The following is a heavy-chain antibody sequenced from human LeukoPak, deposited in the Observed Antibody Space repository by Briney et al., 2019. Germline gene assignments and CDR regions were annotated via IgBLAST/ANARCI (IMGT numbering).Heavy chain of an antibody. J-gene: IGHJ4*02. CDR3: ARGQYSGYYYFDY. D-gene: IGHD3-22*01. CDR1: GFTFSSYE. Sequence: GGSLRLSCAASGFTFSSYEMNWVRQAPGKGLECVSYISSSGSTIYYADSVKGRFTISRDNAKNSLYLQMNSLRAEDTAVYYCARGQYSGYYYFDYWGQGTLVTVSS. CDR2: ISSSGSTI. V-gene: IGHV3-48*03.